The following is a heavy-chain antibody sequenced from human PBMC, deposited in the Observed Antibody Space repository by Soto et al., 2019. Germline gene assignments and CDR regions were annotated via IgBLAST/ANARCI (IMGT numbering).Heavy chain of an antibody. Sequence: PGGSLRLSCAASGFTFSSYAMSWVRQAPGKGLEWVSAISGSGGSTYYADSVKGRFTISRDNSKNTLYLQMNSLRAEDTAVYYCAKAKTYYYDSSGSIGLDYWGQGTLVTVSS. D-gene: IGHD3-22*01. V-gene: IGHV3-23*01. CDR2: ISGSGGST. CDR1: GFTFSSYA. J-gene: IGHJ4*02. CDR3: AKAKTYYYDSSGSIGLDY.